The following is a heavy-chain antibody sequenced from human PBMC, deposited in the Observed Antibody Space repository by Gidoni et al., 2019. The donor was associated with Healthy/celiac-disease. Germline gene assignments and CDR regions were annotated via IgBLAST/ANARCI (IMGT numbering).Heavy chain of an antibody. CDR1: GGSLSSGGYY. CDR3: ASETVAGIKYFQH. D-gene: IGHD6-19*01. CDR2: IYYSGST. Sequence: QLQLQESCPGLVKPSQTLSLTCTVSGGSLSSGGYYWSSIRQHPGKGLEWIGYIYYSGSTYYNPYLKSRVTISVDKSKNQFSLKMSSVTAEDTAVYYCASETVAGIKYFQHWGQGTLVTVSS. J-gene: IGHJ1*01. V-gene: IGHV4-31*03.